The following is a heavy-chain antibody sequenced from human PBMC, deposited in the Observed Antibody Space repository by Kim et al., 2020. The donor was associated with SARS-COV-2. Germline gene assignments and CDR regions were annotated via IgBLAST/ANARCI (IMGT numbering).Heavy chain of an antibody. CDR1: GYILTSYW. D-gene: IGHD6-13*01. CDR2: IYPGDSDT. J-gene: IGHJ5*02. V-gene: IGHV5-51*01. Sequence: GESLKISCKGSGYILTSYWIRWVRQMPGKGLEWMGIIYPGDSDTRYSPSFEGQVTFSADKSISTAYLQWSSLKASDTAIYYCTRHGDLATDPVDPWGQGTLVTISS. CDR3: TRHGDLATDPVDP.